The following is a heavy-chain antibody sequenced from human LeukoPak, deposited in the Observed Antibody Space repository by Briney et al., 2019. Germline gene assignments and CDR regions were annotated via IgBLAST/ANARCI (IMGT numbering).Heavy chain of an antibody. V-gene: IGHV4-59*01. CDR1: GDSISSNY. J-gene: IGHJ4*02. Sequence: SETLSLTCSVSGDSISSNYWSWIRQPPGKGLEWIGYMYNSGSTNYNPSLKSRVTISVDTSKNQFSLMPSSVTAADTAVYFCARGAGRCGGDCYSSDSWGQGTLVTVSS. D-gene: IGHD2-21*02. CDR3: ARGAGRCGGDCYSSDS. CDR2: MYNSGST.